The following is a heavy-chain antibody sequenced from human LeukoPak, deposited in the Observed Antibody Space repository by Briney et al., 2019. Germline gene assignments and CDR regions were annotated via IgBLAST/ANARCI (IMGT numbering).Heavy chain of an antibody. CDR2: INPSGGST. Sequence: GASVKVSCKASGYTFTSYYMHWVRQAPGQGLEWMGIINPSGGSTSYAQKFQGRVTMTRDMSTSTVYMKLSSLRSEDTAVYYCARDRGREMATIDPYYYYYMDVWGKGTTVTVSS. CDR3: ARDRGREMATIDPYYYYYMDV. CDR1: GYTFTSYY. D-gene: IGHD5-24*01. J-gene: IGHJ6*03. V-gene: IGHV1-46*01.